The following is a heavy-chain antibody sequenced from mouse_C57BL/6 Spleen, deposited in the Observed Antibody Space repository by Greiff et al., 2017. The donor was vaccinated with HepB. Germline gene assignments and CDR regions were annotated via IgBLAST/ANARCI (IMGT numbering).Heavy chain of an antibody. D-gene: IGHD1-1*01. J-gene: IGHJ4*01. V-gene: IGHV5-4*01. Sequence: EVNVVESGGGLVKPGGSLKLSCAASGFTFSSYAMSWVRQTPEKRLEWVATISDGGSYTYYPDNVKGRFTISRDNAKNNLYLQMSHLKSEDTAMYYCAREGGGYYGSYAMDYWGQGTSVTVSS. CDR2: ISDGGSYT. CDR3: AREGGGYYGSYAMDY. CDR1: GFTFSSYA.